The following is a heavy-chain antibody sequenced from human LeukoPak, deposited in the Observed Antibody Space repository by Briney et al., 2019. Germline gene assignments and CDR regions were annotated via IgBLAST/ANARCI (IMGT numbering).Heavy chain of an antibody. D-gene: IGHD6-19*01. CDR3: ARGSSGWYYFDY. CDR1: GGSISSYY. J-gene: IGHJ4*02. CDR2: IYYSGST. V-gene: IGHV4-59*12. Sequence: SETLSLACTVSGGSISSYYWSWIRQPPGKGLEWIGYIYYSGSTNYNPSLKSRVTISVDTSKNQFSLKLSSVTAADTAVYYCARGSSGWYYFDYWGQGTLVTVSS.